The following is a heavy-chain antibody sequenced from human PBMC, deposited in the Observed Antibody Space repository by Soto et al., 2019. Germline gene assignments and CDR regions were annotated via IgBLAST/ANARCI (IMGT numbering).Heavy chain of an antibody. J-gene: IGHJ5*02. CDR3: AQRQYDFWTTQANSWFEP. V-gene: IGHV2-5*01. CDR1: GFSLRAGGVG. Sequence: QITLNESGPTLVKPTQPLTLTCTFSGFSLRAGGVGVGWIRQPQGKALEWLALIFWNDDKHYRPSLESRLTITKDNSKNQVVLTMTKMDPGDTATYYFAQRQYDFWTTQANSWFEPWGQGILVTVSS. D-gene: IGHD3-3*01. CDR2: IFWNDDK.